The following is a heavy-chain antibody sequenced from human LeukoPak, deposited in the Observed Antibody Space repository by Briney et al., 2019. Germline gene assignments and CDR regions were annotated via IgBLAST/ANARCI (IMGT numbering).Heavy chain of an antibody. CDR2: VSGSGGST. D-gene: IGHD2-2*01. CDR1: GFTFSSYA. Sequence: GGSLRLSCAASGFTFSSYAMSWVRQAPGKGLEWVSAVSGSGGSTYYADSVKGRFTISRDNSKNTLYLQTNSLRAEDTAVYYCAKENDIVVVPAAFDYWGQGTLVTVSS. J-gene: IGHJ4*02. CDR3: AKENDIVVVPAAFDY. V-gene: IGHV3-23*01.